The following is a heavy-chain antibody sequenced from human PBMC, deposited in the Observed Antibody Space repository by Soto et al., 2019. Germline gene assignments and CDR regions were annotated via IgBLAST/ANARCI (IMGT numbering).Heavy chain of an antibody. D-gene: IGHD2-21*01. CDR3: ATRVHGDYPGKYYYAMDV. V-gene: IGHV4-39*07. CDR1: GGSIASSGYY. CDR2: IYYSGST. Sequence: PSETLSLTCTVSGGSIASSGYYWGWIRQPPGKGLEWIGSIYYSGSTYYSPSFQGQVTISADKSISTAYLQWNSLKASDTAMYYCATRVHGDYPGKYYYAMDVWGQGTTVTVSS. J-gene: IGHJ6*02.